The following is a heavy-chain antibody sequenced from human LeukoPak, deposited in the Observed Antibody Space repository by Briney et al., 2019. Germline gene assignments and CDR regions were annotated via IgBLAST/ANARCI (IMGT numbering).Heavy chain of an antibody. CDR1: GGSISSYY. Sequence: PSETLSLTCTVSGGSISSYYWSWIRQPPGKGLEWIGYIYYSGSTKYNPSLKTRVTISVDTSKNQFSLRLSSVTAADTAVYYCARHVEREYSGHDGFDYWGQGTLVTVSS. CDR2: IYYSGST. J-gene: IGHJ4*02. CDR3: ARHVEREYSGHDGFDY. V-gene: IGHV4-59*08. D-gene: IGHD5-12*01.